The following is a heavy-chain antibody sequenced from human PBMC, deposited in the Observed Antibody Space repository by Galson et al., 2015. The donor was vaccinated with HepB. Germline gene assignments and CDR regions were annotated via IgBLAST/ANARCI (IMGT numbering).Heavy chain of an antibody. D-gene: IGHD2-2*01. CDR1: GYTFTSYG. J-gene: IGHJ6*02. V-gene: IGHV1-18*04. Sequence: SVKVSCKASGYTFTSYGISWVRQAPGQGLEWMGWISAYSGNTNYAQKLQGRVTMTTDTSTSTAYMELRSLRSDDTAVYYCARGDIVVVPAAMPYYYGMDVWGQGTTVTVSS. CDR3: ARGDIVVVPAAMPYYYGMDV. CDR2: ISAYSGNT.